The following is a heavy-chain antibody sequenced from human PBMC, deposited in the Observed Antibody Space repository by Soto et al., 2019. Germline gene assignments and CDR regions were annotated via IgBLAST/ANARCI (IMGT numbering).Heavy chain of an antibody. Sequence: ASVKLSCKASGYTFTSYDINWVRQATGQGLEWMGWMNPNSGNTGYAQKFQGRVTMTRSTSISTAYMELSSLRSEDTAVYYCARLYTPLTYYDILTGRSRYYYYMDVWGKGTTVTAP. V-gene: IGHV1-8*01. CDR1: GYTFTSYD. CDR2: MNPNSGNT. D-gene: IGHD3-9*01. CDR3: ARLYTPLTYYDILTGRSRYYYYMDV. J-gene: IGHJ6*03.